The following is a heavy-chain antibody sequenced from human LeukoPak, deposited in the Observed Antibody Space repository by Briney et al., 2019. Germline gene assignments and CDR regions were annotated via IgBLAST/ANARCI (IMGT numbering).Heavy chain of an antibody. V-gene: IGHV4-39*01. CDR3: ARTRRWPNLDY. CDR2: IYYSGST. J-gene: IGHJ4*02. Sequence: SETLSLTCTVSGGSTSSSSYYWGWIRQPPGKGLEWIGSIYYSGSTYYNPSLKSRVTISVDTSKNQFSLKLSSVTAADTAVYYCARTRRWPNLDYWGQGTLVTVSS. CDR1: GGSTSSSSYY. D-gene: IGHD6-13*01.